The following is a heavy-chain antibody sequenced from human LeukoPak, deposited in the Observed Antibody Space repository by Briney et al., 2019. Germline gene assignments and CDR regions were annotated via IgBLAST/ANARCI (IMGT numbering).Heavy chain of an antibody. CDR3: ATSDYYGSGTPSGY. V-gene: IGHV4-31*02. CDR2: IYYSGST. J-gene: IGHJ4*02. Sequence: SWIRQHPGKGLEWIGYIYYSGSTYYNPSLKSRVTISVDTSKNQFSLKLSSVTAADTAVYYCATSDYYGSGTPSGYWGQGTLVTVSS. D-gene: IGHD3-10*01.